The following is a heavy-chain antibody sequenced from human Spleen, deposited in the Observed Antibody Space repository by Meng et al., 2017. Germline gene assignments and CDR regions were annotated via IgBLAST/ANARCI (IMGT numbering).Heavy chain of an antibody. CDR3: ARDHPAVAGTLGYYGMDV. D-gene: IGHD6-19*01. Sequence: SVKVSCKASGGTFSSYAISWVRQAPGQGLEWMGGIIPIFGTANYAQKFQGRVTITADKSTSTAYMELSSLRSEDTAVYYCARDHPAVAGTLGYYGMDVWGQGTTVTVSS. CDR2: IIPIFGTA. V-gene: IGHV1-69*06. J-gene: IGHJ6*02. CDR1: GGTFSSYA.